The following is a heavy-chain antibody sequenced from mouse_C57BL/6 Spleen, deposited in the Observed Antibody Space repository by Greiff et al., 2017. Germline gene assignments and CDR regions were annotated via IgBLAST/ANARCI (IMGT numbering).Heavy chain of an antibody. J-gene: IGHJ2*01. CDR3: ARKANWDFDY. Sequence: EVNVVESGGGLVKPGGSLKLSCAASGFTFSDYGMHWVRQAPEKGLEWVAYISSGSSTIYYADTVKGRFTISRDNAKNTLFLQMTSLRSEDTAMYYCARKANWDFDYWGQGTTLTVSS. D-gene: IGHD4-1*01. CDR1: GFTFSDYG. CDR2: ISSGSSTI. V-gene: IGHV5-17*01.